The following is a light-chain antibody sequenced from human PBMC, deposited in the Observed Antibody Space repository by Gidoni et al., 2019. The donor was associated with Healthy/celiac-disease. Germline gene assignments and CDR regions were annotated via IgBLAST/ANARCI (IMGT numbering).Light chain of an antibody. V-gene: IGKV1-5*01. CDR3: QQYNSYSGT. CDR1: QSISSW. J-gene: IGKJ1*01. CDR2: DAS. Sequence: DIQLTQSPSTLSASVGDRVTITCRASQSISSWLPWYQQKPGKAPKLLIYDASSLESGVPSRFSGSGAGTEFTLTISSLQPDDFATYYCQQYNSYSGTFGQGTKVEIK.